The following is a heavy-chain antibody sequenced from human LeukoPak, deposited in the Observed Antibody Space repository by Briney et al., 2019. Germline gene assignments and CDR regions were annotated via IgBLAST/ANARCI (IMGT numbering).Heavy chain of an antibody. CDR3: ARDPAASYYYDSSGYYPDWYFDL. CDR2: IHYSAST. D-gene: IGHD3-22*01. Sequence: PSPTLSLTCPVSGGSISSFCCSWTRLPPGPGLDFIGYIHYSASTNYNPSLKSRVTISVDTSKDQFSLKLSSVTAADTAVYYCARDPAASYYYDSSGYYPDWYFDLWGRGTLVTVSS. J-gene: IGHJ2*01. V-gene: IGHV4-59*01. CDR1: GGSISSFC.